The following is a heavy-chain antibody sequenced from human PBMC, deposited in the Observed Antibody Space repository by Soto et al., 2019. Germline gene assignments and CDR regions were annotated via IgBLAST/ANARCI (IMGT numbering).Heavy chain of an antibody. V-gene: IGHV4-39*01. CDR2: IYYSGST. CDR1: GGSISSSSYY. CDR3: ARHDPLGTIDYYYGMDV. J-gene: IGHJ6*02. Sequence: PSETLSLTCTVSGGSISSSSYYWGWIRQPPGKGLEWIGSIYYSGSTYYNPSLKSRVTISVDTSKNQFSLKLSSVTAADTAVYYCARHDPLGTIDYYYGMDVWGQGTTVTVSS. D-gene: IGHD7-27*01.